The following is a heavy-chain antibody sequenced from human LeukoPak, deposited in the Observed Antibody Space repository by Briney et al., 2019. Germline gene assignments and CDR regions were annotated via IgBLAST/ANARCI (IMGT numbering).Heavy chain of an antibody. J-gene: IGHJ6*02. D-gene: IGHD6-13*01. CDR3: ARDLSIAAAGDYYYYGMDV. CDR2: IYYSGST. CDR1: GGSISSYY. V-gene: IGHV4-59*01. Sequence: SETLSLTCTVSGGSISSYYWSWIRQPPGKGLEWIGYIYYSGSTNYNPSLKSRVTISVDTSKNQFSLKLSSVTAAGTAVYYCARDLSIAAAGDYYYYGMDVWGQGTTVTVSS.